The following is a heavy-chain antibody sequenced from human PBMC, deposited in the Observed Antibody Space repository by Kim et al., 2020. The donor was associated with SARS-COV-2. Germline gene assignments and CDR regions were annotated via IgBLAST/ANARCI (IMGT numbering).Heavy chain of an antibody. CDR2: IRPDTIRT. J-gene: IGHJ4*03. Sequence: GGSLRLSCAASGFTFSDYWMHWVRQAPGKGLVWVARIRPDTIRTYYPDSVRGRFTISRDNAKSILYLQMNSLRVEDTAVYYCSRSPGSYYDNWGQGALVTVSS. V-gene: IGHV3-74*01. CDR1: GFTFSDYW. D-gene: IGHD2-2*01. CDR3: SRSPGSYYDN.